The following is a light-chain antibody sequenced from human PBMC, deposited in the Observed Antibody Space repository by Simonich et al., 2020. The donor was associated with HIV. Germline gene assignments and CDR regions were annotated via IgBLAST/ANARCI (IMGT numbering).Light chain of an antibody. CDR2: GAS. CDR1: QSVSSN. Sequence: EIVMTQSPATLSVSPGERATLSCRATQSVSSNLAWYQQKPGLAPRLLIYGASTRATGIPARFSGSGSGAEFTLTISSMQSEDFAVYYCQQYGSSPLFTFGPGTKVDIK. CDR3: QQYGSSPLFT. V-gene: IGKV3-15*01. J-gene: IGKJ3*01.